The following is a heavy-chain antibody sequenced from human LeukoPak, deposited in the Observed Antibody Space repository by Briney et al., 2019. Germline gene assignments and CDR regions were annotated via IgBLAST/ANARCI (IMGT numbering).Heavy chain of an antibody. Sequence: SKTLSLTCAVYGGSFSGYYWSWIRQPPGKGLEWIGEINHSGSTNYNPSLKSRVTISVDTSKNQFSLKLSSVTAADTAVYYCARGPYYYYYMDVWGKGTTVTVSS. CDR2: INHSGST. CDR1: GGSFSGYY. V-gene: IGHV4-34*01. J-gene: IGHJ6*03. CDR3: ARGPYYYYYMDV.